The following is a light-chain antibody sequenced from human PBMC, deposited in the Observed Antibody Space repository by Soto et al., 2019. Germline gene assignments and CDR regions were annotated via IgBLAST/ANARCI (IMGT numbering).Light chain of an antibody. V-gene: IGKV3-15*01. CDR2: GAS. CDR1: QSVSSN. Sequence: EIVMTQSPATLSVSPGERATHSCRASQSVSSNLAWYQQKPGQAPRLLIYGASTRATGLPARFSGSGSGTDFTLTISSLQSEDFAVYYCQQYNKWPQTFGQGTKVDIK. CDR3: QQYNKWPQT. J-gene: IGKJ1*01.